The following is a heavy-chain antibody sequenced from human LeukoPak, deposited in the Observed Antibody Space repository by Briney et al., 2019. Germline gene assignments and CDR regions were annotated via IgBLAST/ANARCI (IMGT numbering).Heavy chain of an antibody. Sequence: PSETLSLTCTVSGGSISSYYWSWIRQPAGKGLEWIGRIYSSGSTNYNPSLKSRVTMSVDMSRNQFSLKLSSVTAADTAVYYCARVSLGGNSNYLGQGTLVTVSS. J-gene: IGHJ4*02. CDR2: IYSSGST. D-gene: IGHD4-23*01. CDR1: GGSISSYY. V-gene: IGHV4-4*07. CDR3: ARVSLGGNSNY.